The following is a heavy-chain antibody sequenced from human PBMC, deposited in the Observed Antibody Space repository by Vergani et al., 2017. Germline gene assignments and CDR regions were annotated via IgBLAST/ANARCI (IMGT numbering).Heavy chain of an antibody. CDR1: GYTLTELS. Sequence: QVQLVQSGAEVKKPGASVKVSCKVSGYTLTELSMHWVRQAPGKGLEWMGGFDPEDGETIYAQKFQGRVTMTEDTSTDTAYMELSSLRSEDAAVYYCATSDLYYYDSSGYYSPWGQGTLVTVSS. J-gene: IGHJ5*02. CDR3: ATSDLYYYDSSGYYSP. D-gene: IGHD3-22*01. CDR2: FDPEDGET. V-gene: IGHV1-24*01.